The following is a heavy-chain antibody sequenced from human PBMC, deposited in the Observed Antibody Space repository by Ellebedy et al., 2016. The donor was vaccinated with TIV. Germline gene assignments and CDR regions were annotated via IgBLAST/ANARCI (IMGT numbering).Heavy chain of an antibody. Sequence: SVKVSCKTSGVTFSSYGISWVRQAPGQGLEWMGGIICMFGTANYAQKFQGRVTITADESTSTAYMELSSLSSEDTAVYYCARIESYRPEYFQHWGQGTLVTVSS. CDR1: GVTFSSYG. CDR3: ARIESYRPEYFQH. J-gene: IGHJ1*01. D-gene: IGHD3-10*01. V-gene: IGHV1-69*13. CDR2: IICMFGTA.